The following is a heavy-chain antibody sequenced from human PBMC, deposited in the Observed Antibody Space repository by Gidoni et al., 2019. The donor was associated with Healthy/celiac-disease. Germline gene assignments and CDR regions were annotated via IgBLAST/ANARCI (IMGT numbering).Heavy chain of an antibody. Sequence: GLEWIGEINHSGSTNYNPSLKSRVTISVDTSKNQFSLKLSSVTAADTAVYYCARGGTPPLLYSSRLAEYFQHWGQGTLVTVSS. D-gene: IGHD6-13*01. CDR2: INHSGST. J-gene: IGHJ1*01. CDR3: ARGGTPPLLYSSRLAEYFQH. V-gene: IGHV4-34*01.